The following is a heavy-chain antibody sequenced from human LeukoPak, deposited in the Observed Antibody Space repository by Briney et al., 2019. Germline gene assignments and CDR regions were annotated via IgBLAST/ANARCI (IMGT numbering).Heavy chain of an antibody. D-gene: IGHD3-16*01. CDR1: GGSISSSSYY. Sequence: PSETLSLTCSVSGGSISSSSYYWGWIRQPPGKGLEWIGNIYYSGSTDYNPSLKSRVTISVDTSKNQFSLKLSSVTAADTAVYYCARGGPLWGSSDYWGQGTLVTVSS. J-gene: IGHJ4*02. CDR3: ARGGPLWGSSDY. CDR2: IYYSGST. V-gene: IGHV4-39*07.